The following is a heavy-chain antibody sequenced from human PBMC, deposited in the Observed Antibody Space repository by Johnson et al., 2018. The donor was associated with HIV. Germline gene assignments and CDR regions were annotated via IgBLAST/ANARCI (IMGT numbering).Heavy chain of an antibody. CDR3: ARHKAVADAFDI. V-gene: IGHV3-53*01. CDR2: FYSGSNT. Sequence: VQLVESGGGLIQPGGSLRLSCKASGFSISSNYMIWVRQPPGKGLEWVSVFYSGSNTYYADSVMGRFTISRDNSNNTLYLQMNSLRAEDTAVYYCARHKAVADAFDIWGQGTVVTVS. J-gene: IGHJ3*02. D-gene: IGHD6-19*01. CDR1: GFSISSNY.